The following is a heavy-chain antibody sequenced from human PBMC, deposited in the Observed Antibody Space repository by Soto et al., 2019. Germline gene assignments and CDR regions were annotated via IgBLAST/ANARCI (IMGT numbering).Heavy chain of an antibody. CDR3: ARDPDTTVTTLGHGLDV. CDR2: IIPVFDTS. CDR1: GDHFMREG. D-gene: IGHD4-17*01. V-gene: IGHV1-69*01. J-gene: IGHJ6*02. Sequence: SVKVSCNASGDHFMREGIMWVRQAPGHGLEWMGGIIPVFDTSNYAQKFQGRLTIIADESTNTAYMELTSLTSEDTAVYYCARDPDTTVTTLGHGLDVWGQGTTVTVSS.